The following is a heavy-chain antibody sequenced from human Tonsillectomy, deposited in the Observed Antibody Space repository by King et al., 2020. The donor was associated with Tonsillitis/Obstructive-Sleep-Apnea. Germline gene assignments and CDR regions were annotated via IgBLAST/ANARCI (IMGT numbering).Heavy chain of an antibody. J-gene: IGHJ6*02. V-gene: IGHV3-21*01. CDR1: GFTFSSYS. Sequence: VQLVESGGGLVKPGGSLRLSCAASGFTFSSYSMNWVRQAPGKGLEWVSSISSSSSYIYYADSVKGRFTISRDNAKNSLYLQMNSLRAEDTAVYYCARDRGETRYYYYGMDVWGQGTTVTVSS. CDR3: ARDRGETRYYYYGMDV. D-gene: IGHD5-24*01. CDR2: ISSSSSYI.